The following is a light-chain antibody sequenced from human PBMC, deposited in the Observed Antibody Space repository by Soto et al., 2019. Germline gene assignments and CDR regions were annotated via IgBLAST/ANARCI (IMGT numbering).Light chain of an antibody. CDR3: QQYNKWPRT. V-gene: IGKV3D-15*01. CDR2: GAS. Sequence: EIVMTQSPATLSLSPGERTTLSCRASQSVSSNLAWYQQKPGQAPRLLIYGASTSATGIPARFSGSGSVTEFTITISSLQSEDFAVYYCQQYNKWPRTFGGGTKVEIK. CDR1: QSVSSN. J-gene: IGKJ4*01.